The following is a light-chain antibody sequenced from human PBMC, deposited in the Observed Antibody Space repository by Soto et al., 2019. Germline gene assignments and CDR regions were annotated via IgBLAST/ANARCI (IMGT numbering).Light chain of an antibody. CDR3: QQFNSYPRT. J-gene: IGKJ3*01. Sequence: AIQLTQSPSSLSASVGDRVTITCRASQGINSALAWYQQKPGKAPKLMIYDASSLESGVPSRFSGSGSGTDFTLTISSLQPEDFATYYCQQFNSYPRTFGPGTKVDIK. CDR1: QGINSA. V-gene: IGKV1-13*02. CDR2: DAS.